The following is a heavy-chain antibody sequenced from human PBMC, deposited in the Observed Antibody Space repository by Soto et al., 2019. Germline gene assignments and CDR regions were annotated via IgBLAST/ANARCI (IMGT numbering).Heavy chain of an antibody. J-gene: IGHJ4*02. Sequence: TLSLTCTVSGGSTSVHYWSWIRQPPGKGLEWIGYIYSSGSPHHNPSLKSRVIISEDRSKNQIYLKLNSVTAADTAVYYCAREYYYDSSGIGFDYWGQGTLVTVSS. CDR2: IYSSGSP. D-gene: IGHD3-22*01. CDR1: GGSTSVHY. CDR3: AREYYYDSSGIGFDY. V-gene: IGHV4-59*11.